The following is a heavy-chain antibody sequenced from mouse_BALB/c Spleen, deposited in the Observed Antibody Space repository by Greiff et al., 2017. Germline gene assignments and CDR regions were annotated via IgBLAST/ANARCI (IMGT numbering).Heavy chain of an antibody. CDR3: ARGTYYRYDGTPSMDY. Sequence: QVTLKVSGPGILQPSQTLSLTCSFSGFSLSTSGMGVGWIRQPSGKGLEWLAHIWWDDDKRYNPALKSRLTISKDTSSNQVFLKIASVDTADTATYYCARGTYYRYDGTPSMDYWGQGTSVTVSS. V-gene: IGHV8-8*01. J-gene: IGHJ4*01. CDR2: IWWDDDK. D-gene: IGHD2-14*01. CDR1: GFSLSTSGMG.